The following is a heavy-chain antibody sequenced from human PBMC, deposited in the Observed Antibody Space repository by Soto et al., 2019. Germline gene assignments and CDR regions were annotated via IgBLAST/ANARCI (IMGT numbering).Heavy chain of an antibody. CDR2: IYYSGST. CDR1: GGSISSYY. CDR3: ARGLQLWSGGGFDY. J-gene: IGHJ4*02. D-gene: IGHD5-18*01. Sequence: SEPLSLTCTVSGGSISSYYWSWIRQPPGKGLEWIGYIYYSGSTNYNPSLKSRVTISVDTSKNQFSLKLSSVTAADTAVYYCARGLQLWSGGGFDYWGQGTLVTVS. V-gene: IGHV4-59*01.